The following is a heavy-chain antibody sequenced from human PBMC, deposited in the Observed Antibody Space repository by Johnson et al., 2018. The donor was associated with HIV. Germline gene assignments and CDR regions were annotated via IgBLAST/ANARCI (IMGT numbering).Heavy chain of an antibody. CDR1: GFSFSFYW. V-gene: IGHV3-7*01. CDR2: IKQDGSER. J-gene: IGHJ3*02. CDR3: ARLSEQIVGVTAWADAFDI. Sequence: VQLVESGGGLVQPGGSLRLSCAASGFSFSFYWMSWVRQAPGKGLEWVANIKQDGSERYYVDSVKGRFTISRANAKNSRYLKMNSLRAEDTAVYYGARLSEQIVGVTAWADAFDIWGQGTMVTVSS. D-gene: IGHD2-21*02.